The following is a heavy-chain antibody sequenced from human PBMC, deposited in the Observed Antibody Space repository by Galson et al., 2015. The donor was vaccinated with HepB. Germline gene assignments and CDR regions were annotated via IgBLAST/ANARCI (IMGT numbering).Heavy chain of an antibody. CDR2: ISYDGTNK. J-gene: IGHJ4*02. V-gene: IGHV3-30*04. CDR3: ARETGSGGGRGDY. Sequence: SLRLSCAASGFIFSDYVFHWVRQAPGKGLEWLTVISYDGTNKYYADSVKGRFTISRDNSNDTLYLQMDSMTPDDTATYYCARETGSGGGRGDYWGQGTLVTVAS. D-gene: IGHD3-16*01. CDR1: GFIFSDYV.